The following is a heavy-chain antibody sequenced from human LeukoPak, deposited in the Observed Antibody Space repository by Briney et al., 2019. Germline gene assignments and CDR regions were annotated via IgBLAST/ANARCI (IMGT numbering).Heavy chain of an antibody. CDR2: ISSSSSYI. J-gene: IGHJ3*02. CDR3: ARESSDWFSDAFDI. CDR1: GFTSSSYS. Sequence: GGSLRLSCAASGFTSSSYSMNWVRQAPGKGLEWVSSISSSSSYIYYADSVKGRFTISRDNAKNSLYLQMNSLRAEDTAVYYCARESSDWFSDAFDIWGQGTVVTVSS. V-gene: IGHV3-21*01. D-gene: IGHD6-19*01.